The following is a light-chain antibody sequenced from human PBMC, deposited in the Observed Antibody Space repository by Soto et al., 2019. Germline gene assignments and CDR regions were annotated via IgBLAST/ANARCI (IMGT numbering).Light chain of an antibody. Sequence: QSALTQHASVSGSPGQSITISCTGTSSDVGGYNYVSWYQQHPGKAPKRMIYEVSNRPSGVSNRFSGSKSGNTASLTISGLQAEDEADYYCSSYTSSSTLVFGTGTKLPVL. J-gene: IGLJ1*01. CDR1: SSDVGGYNY. V-gene: IGLV2-14*01. CDR2: EVS. CDR3: SSYTSSSTLV.